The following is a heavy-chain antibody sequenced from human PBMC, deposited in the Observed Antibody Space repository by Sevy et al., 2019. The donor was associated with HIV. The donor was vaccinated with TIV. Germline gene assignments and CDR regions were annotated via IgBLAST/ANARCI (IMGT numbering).Heavy chain of an antibody. D-gene: IGHD3-22*01. CDR1: GFTFSSYG. J-gene: IGHJ4*02. CDR2: ISYDGSNK. V-gene: IGHV3-30*18. Sequence: GGSLRLSCAASGFTFSSYGMHWVRQAPGKGVEWVAVISYDGSNKYYADSVKGRFTISRDNSKNTLYLQMNSLRAEDTAVYYCAKVGDSSGYYHPFDYWGQGTLVTVSS. CDR3: AKVGDSSGYYHPFDY.